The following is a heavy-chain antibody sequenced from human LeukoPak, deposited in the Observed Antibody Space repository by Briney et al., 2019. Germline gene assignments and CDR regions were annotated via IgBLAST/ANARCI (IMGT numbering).Heavy chain of an antibody. J-gene: IGHJ3*02. CDR2: ISHSGSL. D-gene: IGHD5-24*01. CDR1: GFTFSSYA. Sequence: AGGSLRLSCAASGFTFSSYAMNWVRQAPGKGLEWVSSISHSGSLSYADSGKGRFTISRDNSMNTLYLQMSSLRAEDTAIYYCAKELTERWLIDAFDIWGQGTVVTVSS. CDR3: AKELTERWLIDAFDI. V-gene: IGHV3-23*01.